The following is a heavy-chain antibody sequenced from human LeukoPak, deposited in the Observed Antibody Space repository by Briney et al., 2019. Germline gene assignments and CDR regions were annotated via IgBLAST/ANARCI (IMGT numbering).Heavy chain of an antibody. CDR1: GFTFSSYG. V-gene: IGHV3-30*02. J-gene: IGHJ6*02. D-gene: IGHD3-10*01. Sequence: GGSLRLSCAASGFTFSSYGMHWVRQAPGKGLEWVAVIWYDGSNKYYADSVKGRFTISRDNSRNTLYLQMNSLRAEDTGGYYCAKGTMVRGVIIYYGMDVWGQGTTVTVSS. CDR3: AKGTMVRGVIIYYGMDV. CDR2: IWYDGSNK.